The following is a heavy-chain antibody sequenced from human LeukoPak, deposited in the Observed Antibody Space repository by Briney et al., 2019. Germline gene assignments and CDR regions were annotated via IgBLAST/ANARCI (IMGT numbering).Heavy chain of an antibody. Sequence: GGSLRLSCAASGVTFSSYAMSWVRQAPGKGLEWVSVISGSGASTYYADSVKGRFTISRDNSKNTLYLQMNSLRAEDMAVYYCAKAPVTTCRGAYCYPFDYWGQGTLVTVSS. CDR1: GVTFSSYA. D-gene: IGHD2-21*01. CDR2: ISGSGAST. J-gene: IGHJ4*02. V-gene: IGHV3-23*01. CDR3: AKAPVTTCRGAYCYPFDY.